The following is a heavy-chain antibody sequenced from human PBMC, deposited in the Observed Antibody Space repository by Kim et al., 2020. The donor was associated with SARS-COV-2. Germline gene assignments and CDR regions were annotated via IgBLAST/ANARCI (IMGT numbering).Heavy chain of an antibody. D-gene: IGHD3-22*01. J-gene: IGHJ4*02. V-gene: IGHV1-18*01. CDR3: ARKYYYDSSGIDY. Sequence: YAQKLQGRVTMTTDTSTSTAYMELRSLRSDDTAVYYCARKYYYDSSGIDYWGQGTLVTVSS.